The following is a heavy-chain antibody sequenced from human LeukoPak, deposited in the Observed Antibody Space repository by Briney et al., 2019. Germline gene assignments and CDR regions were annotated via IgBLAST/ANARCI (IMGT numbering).Heavy chain of an antibody. CDR3: ARAVSGLTPYYYFDY. J-gene: IGHJ4*02. D-gene: IGHD3-16*01. CDR1: GFTFSAYA. Sequence: PGRSLRLSCAASGFTFSAYAMHWVRQAPGKGLEWVALISYDASNQYYTDSVKGRFTISRDNSKNTLYLQMNSLRAEDTAVYYCARAVSGLTPYYYFDYWGQGTLVTVSS. V-gene: IGHV3-30-3*01. CDR2: ISYDASNQ.